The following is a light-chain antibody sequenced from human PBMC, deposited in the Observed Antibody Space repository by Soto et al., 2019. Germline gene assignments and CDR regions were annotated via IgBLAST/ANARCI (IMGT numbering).Light chain of an antibody. J-gene: IGKJ5*01. CDR3: QQYESVFT. Sequence: DIQMTQSPSSLSASVGDRVTITCQASQGITNYLNWYQQKPGKAPKLLIYGASNLETGVPSRFSGSGSGTDFTFTISSLQAEDIATYFCQQYESVFTFGQGTRLEI. V-gene: IGKV1-33*01. CDR2: GAS. CDR1: QGITNY.